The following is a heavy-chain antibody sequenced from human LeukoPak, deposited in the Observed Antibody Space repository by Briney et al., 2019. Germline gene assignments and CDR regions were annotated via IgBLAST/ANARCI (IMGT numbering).Heavy chain of an antibody. CDR2: ISGLGGST. V-gene: IGHV3-23*01. Sequence: GGSLRLSCAASGFTLSNYAMSWVRQAPGKGLEWVSVISGLGGSTYYADSVKGRFAISRDNSKSTLWLQMNSLRADDTAIYYCARDVEARISAAGTFDYWGQGSLVTVSS. CDR1: GFTLSNYA. J-gene: IGHJ4*02. D-gene: IGHD6-13*01. CDR3: ARDVEARISAAGTFDY.